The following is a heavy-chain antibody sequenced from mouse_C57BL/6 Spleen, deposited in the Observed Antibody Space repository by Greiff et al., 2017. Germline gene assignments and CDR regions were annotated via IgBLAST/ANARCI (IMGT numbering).Heavy chain of an antibody. CDR1: GYTFTSYW. D-gene: IGHD2-5*01. CDR2: IHPNSGST. CDR3: ARKHYSNYDYAMDD. Sequence: QVQLQQPGAELVKPGASVKLSCKASGYTFTSYWMHWVKQRPGQGLEWIGMIHPNSGSTNYNEKFKSKATLTVDKSSSTAYMQLSSLTSEDSAVYYCARKHYSNYDYAMDDWGQGTSVTVSS. J-gene: IGHJ4*01. V-gene: IGHV1-64*01.